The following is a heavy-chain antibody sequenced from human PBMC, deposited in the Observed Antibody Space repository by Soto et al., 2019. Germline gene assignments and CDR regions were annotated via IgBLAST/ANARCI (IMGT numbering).Heavy chain of an antibody. J-gene: IGHJ4*02. V-gene: IGHV3-53*01. CDR2: IYSGGST. D-gene: IGHD6-6*01. Sequence: GGSLRLCCAASGFTVSSNYMSWVRQAPGKGLEWVSVIYSGGSTYYADSVKGRFTISRDNSKNTLYLQMNSLRVEDTAVYYCEYGYSSSSYWGQGTLVTVSS. CDR3: EYGYSSSSY. CDR1: GFTVSSNY.